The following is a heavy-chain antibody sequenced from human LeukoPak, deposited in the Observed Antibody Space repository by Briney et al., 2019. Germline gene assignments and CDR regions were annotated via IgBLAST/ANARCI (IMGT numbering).Heavy chain of an antibody. CDR3: ARGAWNDDYGDYDLDY. V-gene: IGHV4-34*01. Sequence: LETLSLTCAVYGGSFSGYYWSWIRQPPGKGLEWIGEINHRTNTNYNPSLKRRVTISVDTSKNQFSLKVRSATAADTAVYYCARGAWNDDYGDYDLDYWGQGALVTVSS. CDR2: INHRTNT. D-gene: IGHD4-17*01. CDR1: GGSFSGYY. J-gene: IGHJ4*02.